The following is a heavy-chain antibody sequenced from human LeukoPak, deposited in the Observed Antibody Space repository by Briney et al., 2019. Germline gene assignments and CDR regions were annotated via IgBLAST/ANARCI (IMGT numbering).Heavy chain of an antibody. Sequence: LSLTCAVYGGSFSGYYWSWIRQPPGKGLEWVSYISSSGSTIYYADSVKGRFTISRDNAKNSLYLQMNSLRAEDTAVYYCARAPRKIAAAGLGWFDPWGQGTLVTVSS. CDR2: ISSSGSTI. CDR3: ARAPRKIAAAGLGWFDP. V-gene: IGHV3-11*01. J-gene: IGHJ5*02. D-gene: IGHD6-13*01. CDR1: GGSFSGYY.